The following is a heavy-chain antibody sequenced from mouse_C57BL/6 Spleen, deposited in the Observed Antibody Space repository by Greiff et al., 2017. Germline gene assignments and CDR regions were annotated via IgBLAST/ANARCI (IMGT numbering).Heavy chain of an antibody. J-gene: IGHJ3*01. CDR3: ARLDYYGSSPWFAY. CDR1: GYSFTGYY. V-gene: IGHV1-42*01. D-gene: IGHD1-1*01. Sequence: EVQLQQSGPELVKPGASVKISCKASGYSFTGYYMNWVKQSPETSLEWIGEINPSTGGTTYNQKFKAKATLTVDKSSSTAYMQLKSLPSEDSAVYYCARLDYYGSSPWFAYWGQGTLVTVSA. CDR2: INPSTGGT.